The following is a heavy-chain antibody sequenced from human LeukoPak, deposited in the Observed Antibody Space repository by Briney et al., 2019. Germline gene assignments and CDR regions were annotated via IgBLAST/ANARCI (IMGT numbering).Heavy chain of an antibody. CDR3: AKVTLGAIHY. J-gene: IGHJ4*02. V-gene: IGHV3-30*18. CDR2: ISYAGNDK. CDR1: GFTFRTYD. D-gene: IGHD2-21*01. Sequence: PGRSLRLSCAASGFTFRTYDMHWVRQAPGKGLEWVALISYAGNDKYYADSVKGRFTVSRDNSKNTLYLQMNSLRADDTAVYYCAKVTLGAIHYWGQGTLVTVSS.